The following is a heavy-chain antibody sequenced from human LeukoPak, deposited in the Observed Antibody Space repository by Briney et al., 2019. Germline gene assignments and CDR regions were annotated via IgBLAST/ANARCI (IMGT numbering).Heavy chain of an antibody. J-gene: IGHJ4*02. CDR3: ARVPRDYYDSSGRIDY. Sequence: SETLSLTCTVSGGSISSSSYYWGWIRQPPGKGLEWIGSIYYSRSTYYNPSLKSRVTISVDTSKNQFSLKLSSVTAADTAVDYCARVPRDYYDSSGRIDYWGQGTLVTVSS. CDR2: IYYSRST. CDR1: GGSISSSSYY. V-gene: IGHV4-39*07. D-gene: IGHD3-22*01.